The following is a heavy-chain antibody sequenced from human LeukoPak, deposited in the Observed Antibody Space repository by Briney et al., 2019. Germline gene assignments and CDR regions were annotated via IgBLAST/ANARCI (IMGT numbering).Heavy chain of an antibody. CDR1: GFTFSDYY. D-gene: IGHD6-19*01. J-gene: IGHJ4*02. Sequence: GGSLRLSCAASGFTFSDYYMNWVRQAPGKGLEWVSSISSSSSYIYYADSVKGRFTISRDNAKNSLYLQMNSLRAEDTAVYYCAREKGYSSGWYSAWGQGTLVTVSS. CDR3: AREKGYSSGWYSA. CDR2: ISSSSSYI. V-gene: IGHV3-21*01.